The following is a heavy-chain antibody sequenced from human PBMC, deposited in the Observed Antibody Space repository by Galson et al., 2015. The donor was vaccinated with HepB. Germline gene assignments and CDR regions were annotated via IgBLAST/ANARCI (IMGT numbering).Heavy chain of an antibody. Sequence: SVKVSCKASGYTFTSYYMHWVRQAPGQGLEWMGIINPSGGSTSYAQKFQGRVTMTRDTSTSTVYMELSSLRSEDTAVYYCARGLSYCSSTSCYTRNWFDPWGQGTLVTVSS. J-gene: IGHJ5*02. CDR3: ARGLSYCSSTSCYTRNWFDP. V-gene: IGHV1-46*01. CDR2: INPSGGST. D-gene: IGHD2-2*02. CDR1: GYTFTSYY.